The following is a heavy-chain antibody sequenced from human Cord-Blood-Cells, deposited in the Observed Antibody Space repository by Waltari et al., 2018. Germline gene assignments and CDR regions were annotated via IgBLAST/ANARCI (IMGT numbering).Heavy chain of an antibody. J-gene: IGHJ4*02. CDR1: GYTFTGYY. CDR3: ARDYSSSWYSGFDY. V-gene: IGHV1-2*02. D-gene: IGHD6-13*01. Sequence: QVQLVQSGAEVKKPGASVKVSCKASGYTFTGYYMHWVRQAPGQGLEWMGWINPNSGGTNYAQKFQGRVTMTRDTSISTAYVELSRRRSDDTAVYYCARDYSSSWYSGFDYWGQGILVTVSS. CDR2: INPNSGGT.